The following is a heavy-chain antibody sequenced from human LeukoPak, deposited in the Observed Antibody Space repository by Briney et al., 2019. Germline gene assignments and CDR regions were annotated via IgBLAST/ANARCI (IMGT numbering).Heavy chain of an antibody. Sequence: QPGGSLRLSCAASGFTFDDYAMHWVRQAPGKGLEWVSGISWNSGSIGYADSVKGRFTISRDNAKNSLYLQMNSLRAEDTAVYYCARESYEPMTTRLYYFDYWGQGTLVTVSS. CDR1: GFTFDDYA. CDR3: ARESYEPMTTRLYYFDY. D-gene: IGHD4-17*01. CDR2: ISWNSGSI. V-gene: IGHV3-9*01. J-gene: IGHJ4*02.